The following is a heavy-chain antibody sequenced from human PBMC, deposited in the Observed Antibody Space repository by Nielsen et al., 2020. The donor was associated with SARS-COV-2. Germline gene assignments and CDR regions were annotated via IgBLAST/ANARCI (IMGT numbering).Heavy chain of an antibody. V-gene: IGHV3-53*01. CDR3: VRDKDSTTKNLRMDV. D-gene: IGHD4-17*01. J-gene: IGHJ6*02. CDR1: GFTVSRNY. CDR2: IHEDGSS. Sequence: GESLKISCAASGFTVSRNYMSWVRQAPGKGLAWVSVIHEDGSSYYADSVEGRFTISRDNSKNILDLHMNSLRAEDTAVYYCVRDKDSTTKNLRMDVWGQGTTVTVSS.